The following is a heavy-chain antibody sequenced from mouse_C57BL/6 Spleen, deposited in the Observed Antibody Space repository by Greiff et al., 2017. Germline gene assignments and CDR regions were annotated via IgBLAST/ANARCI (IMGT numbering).Heavy chain of an antibody. V-gene: IGHV1-7*01. Sequence: QVQLQQSGAELAKPGASVKLSCKASGYTFTSYWMHWVKQRPGQGLEWIGYINPSSGYTKSNQKFKDKATLTADKSSITAYMQLSSLTYEDSAVYYCARYHDGKGRYSFDNWGQGTTLTVSS. CDR1: GYTFTSYW. CDR2: INPSSGYT. J-gene: IGHJ2*01. CDR3: ARYHDGKGRYSFDN. D-gene: IGHD1-1*01.